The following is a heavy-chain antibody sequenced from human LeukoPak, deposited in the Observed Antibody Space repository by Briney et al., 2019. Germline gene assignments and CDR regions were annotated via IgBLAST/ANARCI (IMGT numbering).Heavy chain of an antibody. V-gene: IGHV3-23*01. CDR2: ISGSGDST. J-gene: IGHJ1*01. CDR1: GFTFGDYA. D-gene: IGHD4-17*01. Sequence: GGSLRLSCTASGFTFGDYAMSWFRQAPGKGLEWVSSISGSGDSTYYADSVKGRFTISRDNSKNTLYLQMNSLRAEDTAVYYCAKEGAYGDYEYFQHWGQGTLVTVSS. CDR3: AKEGAYGDYEYFQH.